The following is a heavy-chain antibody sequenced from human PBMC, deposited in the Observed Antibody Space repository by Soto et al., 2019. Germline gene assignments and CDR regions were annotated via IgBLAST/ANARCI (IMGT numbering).Heavy chain of an antibody. CDR3: ARGSGIVALPGELEDVNYDY. Sequence: QVQLQQWGAGLVKPLETLSLSCAVYGQSFSGHSWAWIRQPPGKGLEWIGEINESGSTYYNPSLKRRVTISTDTSKNQFSLKLSSVSAADTAAYFCARGSGIVALPGELEDVNYDYWGQGTLVNVSS. D-gene: IGHD1-1*01. V-gene: IGHV4-34*01. J-gene: IGHJ4*02. CDR2: INESGST. CDR1: GQSFSGHS.